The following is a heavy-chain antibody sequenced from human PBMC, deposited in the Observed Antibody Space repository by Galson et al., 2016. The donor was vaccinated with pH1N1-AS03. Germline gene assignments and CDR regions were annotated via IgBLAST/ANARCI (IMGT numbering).Heavy chain of an antibody. D-gene: IGHD3-10*01. J-gene: IGHJ6*02. CDR2: MNPNSGNT. CDR1: GYTFTNYD. Sequence: SVKVSCKASGYTFTNYDINWVRQATGQGLEWMGWMNPNSGNTAYAQRLQGRVTMTRNTSITTAYMELSSLRAEDTAVYYCARGLKSRGYYDDSGGTRMGVWGQGPTVTVSS. V-gene: IGHV1-8*01. CDR3: ARGLKSRGYYDDSGGTRMGV.